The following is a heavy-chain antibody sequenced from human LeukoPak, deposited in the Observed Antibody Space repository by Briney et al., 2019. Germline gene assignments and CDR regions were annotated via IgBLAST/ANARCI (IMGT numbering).Heavy chain of an antibody. Sequence: WHTLSLTRTVSVGFLSSYYGRWMRQPAGKGLECIGRFYISGSTHYNASLKSRVTMSVDTSKNQFSLRLNSVTAADTAVYYCARDFLLQSEGLFDYWGQGTLVTVSS. J-gene: IGHJ4*02. V-gene: IGHV4-4*07. D-gene: IGHD4-11*01. CDR3: ARDFLLQSEGLFDY. CDR1: VGFLSSYY. CDR2: FYISGST.